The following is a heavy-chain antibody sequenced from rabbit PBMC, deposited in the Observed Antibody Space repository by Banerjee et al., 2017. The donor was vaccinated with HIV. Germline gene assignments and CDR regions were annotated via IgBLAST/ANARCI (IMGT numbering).Heavy chain of an antibody. Sequence: QSLEESGGDMVKPGASLTLTCTASGFSFSNKAVMCWVRQAPGKGLEWIACINAVTGKAVYASWAKVRSTFSKPSSTTVTLQMTRLTAADTATYFCARDTSSSFSSYGMDLWGQGTLVTVS. CDR2: INAVTGKA. V-gene: IGHV1S40*01. CDR3: ARDTSSSFSSYGMDL. CDR1: GFSFSNKAV. J-gene: IGHJ6*01. D-gene: IGHD1-1*01.